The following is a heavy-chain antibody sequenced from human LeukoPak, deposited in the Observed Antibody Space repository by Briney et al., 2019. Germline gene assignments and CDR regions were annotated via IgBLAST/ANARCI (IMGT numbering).Heavy chain of an antibody. J-gene: IGHJ4*02. V-gene: IGHV1-69*04. CDR1: GGTFSSYA. CDR2: IIPILGIA. Sequence: GASVKVSCKASGGTFSSYAISWVRQAPGQGLEWMGRIIPILGIANYAQKFQGRVTITADKSTSTAYMELSSLRSEDTAVYYCARETEYYYDSSGYSDYWGQGTLVTVSS. CDR3: ARETEYYYDSSGYSDY. D-gene: IGHD3-22*01.